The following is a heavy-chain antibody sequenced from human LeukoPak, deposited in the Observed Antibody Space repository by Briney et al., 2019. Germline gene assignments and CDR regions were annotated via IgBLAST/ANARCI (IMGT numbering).Heavy chain of an antibody. D-gene: IGHD2-15*01. CDR2: IYYSGST. Sequence: SETLSLTCTVSGGSISSSSYYWGWIRQPPGKGLEWIGSIYYSGSTYYNPSLKSRVTISVDTSKNHFSLMLCSLTAADTAVYYFASGYCSGGSCGGLYYYYGMDVWGQGTTVTVSS. CDR1: GGSISSSSYY. CDR3: ASGYCSGGSCGGLYYYYGMDV. V-gene: IGHV4-39*02. J-gene: IGHJ6*02.